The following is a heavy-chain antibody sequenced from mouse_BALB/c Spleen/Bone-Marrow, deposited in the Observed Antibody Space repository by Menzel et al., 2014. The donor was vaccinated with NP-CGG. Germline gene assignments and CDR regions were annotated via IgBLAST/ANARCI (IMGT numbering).Heavy chain of an antibody. CDR1: GFTFSSYA. V-gene: IGHV5-6-5*01. CDR2: ISSGGST. Sequence: EVKLVESGGGLVKPGGSLKLSCAASGFTFSSYAMSWVRQTPEKRLEWVASISSGGSTYYPDSVKGRFTISRDNARNILYLQMSGLRSEDTAMYYCASLYFYGSSYYTMDYWGQGTSVTVSS. D-gene: IGHD1-1*01. J-gene: IGHJ4*01. CDR3: ASLYFYGSSYYTMDY.